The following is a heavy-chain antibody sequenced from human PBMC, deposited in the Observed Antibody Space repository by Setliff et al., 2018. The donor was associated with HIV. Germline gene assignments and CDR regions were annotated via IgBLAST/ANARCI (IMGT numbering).Heavy chain of an antibody. J-gene: IGHJ4*02. CDR1: GFSLSTSGVG. V-gene: IGHV2-5*01. CDR2: IYWHGGG. CDR3: AHRPNSGYDLNFDY. D-gene: IGHD5-12*01. Sequence: SGPTLVNPTQTLTLTCTFSGFSLSTSGVGVGWIRQPPGKALEWLAIIYWHGGGRYSPYLKSRLTITKDTSKNLVVLTMTNIDPVDTATYYCAHRPNSGYDLNFDYWGQGIQVTVSS.